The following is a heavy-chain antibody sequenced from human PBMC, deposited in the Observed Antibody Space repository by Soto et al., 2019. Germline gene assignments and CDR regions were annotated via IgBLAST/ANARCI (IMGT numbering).Heavy chain of an antibody. CDR1: GFTFSSYG. CDR2: ISYDGSNK. J-gene: IGHJ6*02. CDR3: AKDVEALARVGGMDV. Sequence: GGSLRLSCAASGFTFSSYGMHWVRQAPGKGLKWVAVISYDGSNKYYADSVKGRCTISRDNSKNTLYLQMNSLRAEDTAVYYCAKDVEALARVGGMDVWGQGTTVTV. V-gene: IGHV3-30*18. D-gene: IGHD6-6*01.